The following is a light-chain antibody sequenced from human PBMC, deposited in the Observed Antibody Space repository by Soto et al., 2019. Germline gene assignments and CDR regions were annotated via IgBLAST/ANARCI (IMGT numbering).Light chain of an antibody. CDR2: AAS. CDR1: QSVSSTA. Sequence: EIVLTQSPGTLSLSPGERTTLSCRASQSVSSTALAWYQQKHGQAPRLLIYAASSRATGTPDRFSGSGSVTDFTLTISRLEPEDFAVYFCQHYGQLPLTFGQGTRLEIK. V-gene: IGKV3-20*01. CDR3: QHYGQLPLT. J-gene: IGKJ5*01.